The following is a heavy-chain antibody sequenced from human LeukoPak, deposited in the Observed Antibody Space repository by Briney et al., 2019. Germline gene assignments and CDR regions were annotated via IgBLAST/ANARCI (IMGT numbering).Heavy chain of an antibody. J-gene: IGHJ5*02. CDR2: MNPNGGNT. V-gene: IGHV1-8*01. Sequence: ASVKVSCKASGYTFTSYDINWVRQATGQGLEWMGWMNPNGGNTGYAQKFQGRVTMTSDTSITTFYMELSNLESADTAIYYCARDVFAAYTTHHKFDPWGQGTLVTVSS. D-gene: IGHD2-2*02. CDR1: GYTFTSYD. CDR3: ARDVFAAYTTHHKFDP.